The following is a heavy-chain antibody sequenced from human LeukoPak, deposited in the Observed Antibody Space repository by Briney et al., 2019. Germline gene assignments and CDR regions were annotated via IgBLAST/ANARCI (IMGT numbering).Heavy chain of an antibody. D-gene: IGHD3-3*01. CDR3: AREGVSDDFWSGYYRYYYYYYGMDV. CDR2: IWYDGSNK. CDR1: GFTFSSYG. J-gene: IGHJ6*02. V-gene: IGHV3-33*08. Sequence: PGRSLRLSCAASGFTFSSYGMHWVRQAPGKGLEWVAVIWYDGSNKYYADSVKGRFTISRDNSKNTLYLQMNSLRAEDTAVYYCAREGVSDDFWSGYYRYYYYYYGMDVWGQGTTVTVSS.